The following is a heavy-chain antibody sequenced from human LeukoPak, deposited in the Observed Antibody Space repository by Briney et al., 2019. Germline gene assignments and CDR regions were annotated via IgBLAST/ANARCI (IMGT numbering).Heavy chain of an antibody. J-gene: IGHJ4*02. Sequence: SQTLSLTCAISGDGVSSSSTAWNWIRQSPSRGLEWLGRTYYRSKWFTDYAVSVKGRISITPDTPKNHFSLQLNSVTPEDTAVYYCTRGGGSYDYWGQGTLVTVSS. CDR3: TRGGGSYDY. CDR2: TYYRSKWFT. CDR1: GDGVSSSSTA. D-gene: IGHD1-26*01. V-gene: IGHV6-1*01.